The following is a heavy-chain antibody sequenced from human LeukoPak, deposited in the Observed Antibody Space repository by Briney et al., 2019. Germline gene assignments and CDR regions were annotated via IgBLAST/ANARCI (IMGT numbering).Heavy chain of an antibody. CDR1: GFTFSSYA. J-gene: IGHJ4*02. Sequence: GGSLRLYCAASGFTFSSYAMTWVRQAPGKGLEWVSGISGSGGSTYYADSVKGRFTISRDNSKNTLYLQMNSLRAEDTAVYYCAKDRGGNYLFYLDYWGQGTLVTVSS. CDR3: AKDRGGNYLFYLDY. D-gene: IGHD1-26*01. V-gene: IGHV3-23*01. CDR2: ISGSGGST.